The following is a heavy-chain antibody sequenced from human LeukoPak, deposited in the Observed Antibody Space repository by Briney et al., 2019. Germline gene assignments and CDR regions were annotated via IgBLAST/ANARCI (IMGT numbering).Heavy chain of an antibody. CDR3: ARGRGVHDSHTYDYFDY. D-gene: IGHD3-22*01. CDR2: INPAGGST. CDR1: GYTLTGYY. Sequence: ASVKVSCKASGYTLTGYYIHWVRQAPGQGLEWMGIINPAGGSTTYAQKFQGSRLTLTRDTSTSTVYMELSSLRSEDTAVYYCARGRGVHDSHTYDYFDYWGQGSLVTVSS. J-gene: IGHJ4*02. V-gene: IGHV1-46*01.